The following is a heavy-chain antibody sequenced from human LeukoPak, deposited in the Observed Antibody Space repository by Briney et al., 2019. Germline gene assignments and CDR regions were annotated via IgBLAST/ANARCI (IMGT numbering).Heavy chain of an antibody. J-gene: IGHJ3*02. CDR3: ARDCRGDPDAFDI. Sequence: RGSLRLSCAASGFTVSSNYMSWVRQAPGKGLEWVSVIYSGGSTYYADSVKGRFTISRDNSKNTLYLQMNSLRAEDTAVYYCARDCRGDPDAFDIWGQGTMVTVSS. V-gene: IGHV3-66*01. D-gene: IGHD2-21*02. CDR2: IYSGGST. CDR1: GFTVSSNY.